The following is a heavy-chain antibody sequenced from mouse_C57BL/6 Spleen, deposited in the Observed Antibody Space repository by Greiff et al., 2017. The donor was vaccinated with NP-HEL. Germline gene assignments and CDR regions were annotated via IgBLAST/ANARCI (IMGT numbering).Heavy chain of an antibody. CDR1: GFNIKDYY. CDR2: IDPEDGET. CDR3: ASTVVATDWFAY. V-gene: IGHV14-2*01. Sequence: EVKLMESGAELVKPGASVKLSCTASGFNIKDYYMHWVKQRTEQGLEWIGRIDPEDGETKYAPKFQGKATITADTSSNTAYLQLSSLTAEDTAVYYCASTVVATDWFAYWGQGTLVTVSA. D-gene: IGHD1-1*01. J-gene: IGHJ3*01.